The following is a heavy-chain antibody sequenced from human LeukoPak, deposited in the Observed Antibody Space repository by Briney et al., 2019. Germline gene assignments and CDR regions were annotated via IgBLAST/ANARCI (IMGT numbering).Heavy chain of an antibody. J-gene: IGHJ4*02. CDR2: IYHSGST. CDR1: GGSISSGGYY. Sequence: SETLSLTCTVSGGSISSGGYYWSWIRQPPGKGLEWIGYIYHSGSTYYNPSLKSRVTISVDRSKNQFSLKLSSVTAADTAVYYCARAVAGTGDYWGKETLFTVSS. V-gene: IGHV4-30-2*01. D-gene: IGHD6-19*01. CDR3: ARAVAGTGDY.